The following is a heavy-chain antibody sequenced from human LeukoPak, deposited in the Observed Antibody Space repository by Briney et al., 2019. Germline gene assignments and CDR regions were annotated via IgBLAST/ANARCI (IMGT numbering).Heavy chain of an antibody. CDR2: IHPSSGGA. V-gene: IGHV1-46*01. Sequence: ASVKVSCKASGYTFTRFRIHWVRQAPGQGLEWMGIIHPSSGGATSAQKFQGRLTMTRDTSTSTVYMELSSLRSEDTAVYYCARDSDASSLADPWGQGTLVTASS. D-gene: IGHD6-6*01. CDR3: ARDSDASSLADP. CDR1: GYTFTRFR. J-gene: IGHJ5*02.